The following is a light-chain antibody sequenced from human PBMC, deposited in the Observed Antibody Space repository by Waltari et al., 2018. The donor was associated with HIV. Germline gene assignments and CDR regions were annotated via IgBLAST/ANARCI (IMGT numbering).Light chain of an antibody. CDR1: SSDVGAYNF. V-gene: IGLV2-8*01. Sequence: QSALTQPPSASGSTEQSVTISCTGTSSDVGAYNFVSCYQQRPGQAPKLIIFEVNKRPSGVPDRFSGSKSVNTASLTVSGLQAEDEADYYCSSFAGTNSHVVFGGGTKLTVL. CDR2: EVN. J-gene: IGLJ2*01. CDR3: SSFAGTNSHVV.